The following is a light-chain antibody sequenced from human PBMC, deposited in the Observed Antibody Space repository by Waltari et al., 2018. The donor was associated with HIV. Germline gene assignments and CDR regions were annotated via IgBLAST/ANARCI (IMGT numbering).Light chain of an antibody. CDR2: GGF. V-gene: IGKV1-NL1*01. Sequence: DIQMTQLPSSLSASVGDRVTISCRATQDIGNSVSWYPQRPGEVPKLLVYGGFIRQRGVASRITGSGSGTDFSLTISSLQPEDFATYFCHQYFSDPFSFGGGTKVEI. CDR3: HQYFSDPFS. CDR1: QDIGNS. J-gene: IGKJ4*01.